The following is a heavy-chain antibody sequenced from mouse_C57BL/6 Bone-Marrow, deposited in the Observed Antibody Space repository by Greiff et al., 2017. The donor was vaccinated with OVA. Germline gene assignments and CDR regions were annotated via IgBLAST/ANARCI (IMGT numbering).Heavy chain of an antibody. V-gene: IGHV1-15*01. CDR2: IDPETGGT. CDR1: GYTFTDYE. Sequence: VQVVESGAELVRPGASVTLSCKASGYTFTDYEMHWVKQTPVHGLEWIGAIDPETGGTAYNQKFKGKAILTADKSSSTAYMELRSLTSEDSAVYYCTREGLRRTPFAYWGQGTLVTVSA. J-gene: IGHJ3*01. CDR3: TREGLRRTPFAY. D-gene: IGHD2-4*01.